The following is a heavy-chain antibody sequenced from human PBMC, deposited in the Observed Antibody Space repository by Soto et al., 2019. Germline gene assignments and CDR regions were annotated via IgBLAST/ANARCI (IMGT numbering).Heavy chain of an antibody. D-gene: IGHD1-26*01. Sequence: SGPTLVNPTQTLALTCTFSGFSLTTSGVGMAWIRLPPEKALEWLAVIYWDDDKRYSPSLKSRLTITKHTSRNQVVLILNNVDHVETATYYCVYRQGVYSIDWNAGYFDPWGPGTLVT. CDR1: GFSLTTSGVG. J-gene: IGHJ5*02. CDR2: IYWDDDK. CDR3: VYRQGVYSIDWNAGYFDP. V-gene: IGHV2-5*02.